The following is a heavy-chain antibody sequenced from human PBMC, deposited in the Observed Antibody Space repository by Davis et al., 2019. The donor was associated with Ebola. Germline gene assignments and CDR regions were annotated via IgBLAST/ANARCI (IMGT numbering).Heavy chain of an antibody. CDR1: GGSISSNY. CDR3: AMGEKQLVHAYPRPYYYYGMDV. D-gene: IGHD6-13*01. V-gene: IGHV4-59*08. Sequence: SETLSLTCTVSGGSISSNYWSWIRQPPGKGLEWIGYTYYSVSTNYNPSLKSRVTISVDTSKNQFSLKLSSVTAADTAVYYCAMGEKQLVHAYPRPYYYYGMDVWGQGTTVTVSS. CDR2: TYYSVST. J-gene: IGHJ6*02.